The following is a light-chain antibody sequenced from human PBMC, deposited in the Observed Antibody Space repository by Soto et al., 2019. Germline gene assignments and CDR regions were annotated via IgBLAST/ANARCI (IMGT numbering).Light chain of an antibody. CDR3: MKATQYPRT. CDR1: QSLVHSDGHTY. Sequence: DIVMTQTPLSSRVTLGQPASISCRSSQSLVHSDGHTYLSWLHQRPGQPPRVLIYKISKRVSGVPDRFSVSGAGTDFTLKISGVEAEDVGVFYCMKATQYPRTFGRGTKVEIE. CDR2: KIS. J-gene: IGKJ1*01. V-gene: IGKV2-24*01.